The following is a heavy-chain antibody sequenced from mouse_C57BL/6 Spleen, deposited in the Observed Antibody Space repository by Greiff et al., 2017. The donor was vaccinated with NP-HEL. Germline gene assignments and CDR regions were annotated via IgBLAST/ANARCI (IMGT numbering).Heavy chain of an antibody. CDR1: GFTFSSYA. Sequence: EVQRVESGGGLVKPGGSLKLSCAASGFTFSSYAMSWVRPTPDKRLEWVATISDGGSYTYYPDNVKGRFTISRDNAKNNLYLQMSHLKSEDTAMYYCARRGSSGYVGFAYWGQGTLVTVSA. CDR3: ARRGSSGYVGFAY. J-gene: IGHJ3*01. CDR2: ISDGGSYT. V-gene: IGHV5-4*03. D-gene: IGHD3-2*02.